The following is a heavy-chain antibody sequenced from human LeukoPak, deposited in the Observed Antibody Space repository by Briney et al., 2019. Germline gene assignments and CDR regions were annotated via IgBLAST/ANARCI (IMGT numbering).Heavy chain of an antibody. D-gene: IGHD6-13*01. J-gene: IGHJ6*03. CDR2: MSSSDDGR. CDR1: GFSFSSYA. CDR3: AKRLAAAGSYHQYYYMDV. Sequence: GGSLRLSCATSGFSFSSYAMSWVRQAPGKGLEWVSAMSSSDDGRYYAASVRGRFTISRDTSRSTLYLQMNSLRAEDTAVYYCAKRLAAAGSYHQYYYMDVWGKGTTVTISS. V-gene: IGHV3-23*01.